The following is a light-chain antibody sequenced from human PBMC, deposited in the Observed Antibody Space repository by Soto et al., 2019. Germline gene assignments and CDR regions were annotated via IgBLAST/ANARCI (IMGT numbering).Light chain of an antibody. CDR3: QQYGGSPRT. CDR1: QSVTSSY. Sequence: EIVLTQSPGTLSLSAGERATLSCRASQSVTSSYLAWYQHKPGQAPRLLIYGASSRATGIPDRFSGSGSGTDFTLTISRLEPEDFAVYYCQQYGGSPRTFGQGTKVESK. V-gene: IGKV3-20*01. CDR2: GAS. J-gene: IGKJ1*01.